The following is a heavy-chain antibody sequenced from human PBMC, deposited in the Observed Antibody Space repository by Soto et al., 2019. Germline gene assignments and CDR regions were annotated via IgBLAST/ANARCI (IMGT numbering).Heavy chain of an antibody. CDR2: IYYSGST. V-gene: IGHV4-59*01. Sequence: QVQLQESGPGLVKPSETLSLTCTVSGGSISSYYWSWIRQPPGKGLEWIGYIYYSGSTNYNPSLKSRVTISVDTSKNQFSLKLSSVTAADTAVYDCARERQSPGGRHGMDVWGQGTTVTVSS. CDR3: ARERQSPGGRHGMDV. J-gene: IGHJ6*02. D-gene: IGHD3-16*01. CDR1: GGSISSYY.